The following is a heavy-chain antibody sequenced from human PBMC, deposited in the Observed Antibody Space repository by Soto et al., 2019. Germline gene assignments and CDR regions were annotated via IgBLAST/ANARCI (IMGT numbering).Heavy chain of an antibody. J-gene: IGHJ3*02. D-gene: IGHD2-8*01. Sequence: EVQLVESGGGLVQPGRSLRLSCAASGFTFDDYAMHWVRQAPGKGLEWVSGISWNSGSIGYADSVKGRFTISRDNAKNSLYLQMNSMRAEDTALYYCAKDLDPILYYDEGAFDIWGQGTMVTVSS. CDR3: AKDLDPILYYDEGAFDI. CDR1: GFTFDDYA. CDR2: ISWNSGSI. V-gene: IGHV3-9*01.